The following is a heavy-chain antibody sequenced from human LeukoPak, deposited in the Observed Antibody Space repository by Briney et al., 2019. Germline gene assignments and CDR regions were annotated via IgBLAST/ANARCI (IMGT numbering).Heavy chain of an antibody. CDR2: IYYSGST. J-gene: IGHJ3*02. CDR3: ARQGLRIRLDI. D-gene: IGHD4-17*01. CDR1: GGSISSYY. Sequence: PSETLSLTCTVSGGSISSYYWSWIRQPPGKGLEWIGYIYYSGSTNYNPSLKSRVTISVDTSKNQFSLKLSSVTAADTAVYYCARQGLRIRLDIWGQGTMVTVSS. V-gene: IGHV4-59*08.